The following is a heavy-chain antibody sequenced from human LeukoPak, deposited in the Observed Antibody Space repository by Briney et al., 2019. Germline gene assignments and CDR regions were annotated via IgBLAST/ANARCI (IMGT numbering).Heavy chain of an antibody. V-gene: IGHV3-30*02. CDR2: IRYDGSDK. CDR3: ATSVGFGELFPTDY. D-gene: IGHD3-10*01. Sequence: PGGSLRLSCAASGFTFSSYGMHWVRQAPGKGLEWVAFIRYDGSDKYYADSVKGRFTISRDNSKNTLYLQMNSLRAEDTAVYYCATSVGFGELFPTDYWGQGTLVTVSS. J-gene: IGHJ4*02. CDR1: GFTFSSYG.